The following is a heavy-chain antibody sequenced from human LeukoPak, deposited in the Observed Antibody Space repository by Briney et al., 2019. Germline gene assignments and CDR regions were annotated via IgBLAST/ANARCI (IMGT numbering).Heavy chain of an antibody. CDR3: ARGTEYGSGSYYGY. Sequence: PSETLSLTCTVSGGTISSYYWSWIRQPPGKGLEWIGYIYYSGSTNYNPSLKSRVTISVDTSKNQFSLKLSSVTAADTAVYYCARGTEYGSGSYYGYWGQGTLVTVSS. V-gene: IGHV4-59*01. CDR1: GGTISSYY. D-gene: IGHD3-10*01. CDR2: IYYSGST. J-gene: IGHJ4*02.